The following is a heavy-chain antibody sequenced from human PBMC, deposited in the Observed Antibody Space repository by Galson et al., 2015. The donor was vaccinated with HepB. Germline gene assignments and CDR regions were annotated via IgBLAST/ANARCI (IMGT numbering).Heavy chain of an antibody. J-gene: IGHJ2*01. CDR2: ISYDGSHQ. Sequence: SLRLSCAASGFTFSPYAMHWVRQAPGKGLEWVGIISYDGSHQYYGDSVKGRLTISRDNSENTLYLQMHSLRGTDTAVYYCARDSGWYFDLWGRGTLVTVSS. D-gene: IGHD3-10*01. CDR1: GFTFSPYA. V-gene: IGHV3-30*03. CDR3: ARDSGWYFDL.